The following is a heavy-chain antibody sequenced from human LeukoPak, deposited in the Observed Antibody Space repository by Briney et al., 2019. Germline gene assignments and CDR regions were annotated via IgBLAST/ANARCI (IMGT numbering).Heavy chain of an antibody. CDR2: INPNSGGT. CDR1: GYSFIRYD. Sequence: ASVKVSCKASGYSFIRYDINWVRQAPGQGLEWMGWINPNSGGTNYAQKFQGRVTMTRDTSIITAYMELSRLRSDDTAVYYCAREGDSGSSAPNIWGQGTMVTVSS. J-gene: IGHJ3*02. CDR3: AREGDSGSSAPNI. D-gene: IGHD1-26*01. V-gene: IGHV1-2*02.